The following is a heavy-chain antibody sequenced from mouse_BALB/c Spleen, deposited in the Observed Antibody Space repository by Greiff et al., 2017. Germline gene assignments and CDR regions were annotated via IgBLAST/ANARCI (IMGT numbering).Heavy chain of an antibody. Sequence: DVMLVESGGGLVKPGGSLKLSCAASGFAFSSYDMSWVRQTPEKRLEWVAYISSGGGSTYYPDTVKGRFTISRDNAKNTLYLQMSSLKSEDTAMYYCARLYAMDYWGQGTSVTVSS. CDR3: ARLYAMDY. V-gene: IGHV5-12-1*01. CDR1: GFAFSSYD. J-gene: IGHJ4*01. CDR2: ISSGGGST.